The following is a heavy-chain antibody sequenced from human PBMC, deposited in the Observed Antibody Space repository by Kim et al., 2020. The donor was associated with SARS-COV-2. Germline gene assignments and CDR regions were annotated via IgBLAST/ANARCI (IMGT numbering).Heavy chain of an antibody. CDR3: ARLHSNPKEEFDP. CDR2: IHYSGTA. CDR1: HGSISGYY. J-gene: IGHJ5*02. V-gene: IGHV4-59*08. Sequence: SETLSLTCTVSHGSISGYYWSWIRQSPGKGLEWIGYIHYSGTANSNPSLGSRVTISVDTSKNHFSLKLRSVTAADTAMYYFARLHSNPKEEFDPWGQGTL.